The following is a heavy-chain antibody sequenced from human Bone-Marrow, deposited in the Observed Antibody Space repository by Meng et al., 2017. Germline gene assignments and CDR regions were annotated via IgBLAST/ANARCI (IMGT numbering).Heavy chain of an antibody. D-gene: IGHD3-10*01. CDR2: LIPMSGAP. J-gene: IGHJ4*02. CDR3: ASESGRGFTPDY. Sequence: QVQGVESGAGVREPGVPVDVSCWTSGGTFNSDAVSWVRQAPGQGLEWMGGLIPMSGAPHYAQKFQGRVTITADESTSTHYMDLSNLRSDDTAMYYCASESGRGFTPDYWGQGTLVTVSS. V-gene: IGHV1-69*01. CDR1: GGTFNSDA.